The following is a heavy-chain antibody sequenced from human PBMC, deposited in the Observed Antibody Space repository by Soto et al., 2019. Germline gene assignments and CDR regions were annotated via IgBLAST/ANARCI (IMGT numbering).Heavy chain of an antibody. V-gene: IGHV3-30-3*01. J-gene: IGHJ3*01. CDR1: GFTFSSYA. CDR3: ARGHVGGYSGYDDAFDF. CDR2: ISYDGSNK. D-gene: IGHD5-12*01. Sequence: LRLSCAASGFTFSSYAMHWVRQAPGKGLEWVAVISYDGSNKYYADSVKGRFTISRDNSKNTLYLQMNSLRAEDTAVYYCARGHVGGYSGYDDAFDFWGQGTMVTVSS.